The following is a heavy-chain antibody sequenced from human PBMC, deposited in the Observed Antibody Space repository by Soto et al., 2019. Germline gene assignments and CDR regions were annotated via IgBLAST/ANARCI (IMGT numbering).Heavy chain of an antibody. Sequence: GGSLRLSCAASGFTFSSYGMHWVRQAPGKGLEWVAVIWYDGSNKYYADSVKGRFTISRDNSKNTLYLQMNSLRAEDTAVYYCARDSSGSGSYLDYYYGMDVWGQGTTVTVSS. D-gene: IGHD3-10*01. J-gene: IGHJ6*02. CDR1: GFTFSSYG. V-gene: IGHV3-33*01. CDR2: IWYDGSNK. CDR3: ARDSSGSGSYLDYYYGMDV.